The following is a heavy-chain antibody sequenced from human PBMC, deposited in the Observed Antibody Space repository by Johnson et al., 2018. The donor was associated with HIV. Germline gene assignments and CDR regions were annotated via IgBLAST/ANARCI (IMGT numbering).Heavy chain of an antibody. V-gene: IGHV3-30*02. D-gene: IGHD5-18*01. CDR1: GFTFSTYG. CDR2: IRYDGSNK. Sequence: QMLLVESGGGVVQPGGSLRLSCAASGFTFSTYGMHWVRQSPGKGLEWMTLIRYDGSNKYYADSVKGRFTISRDDSKNTLYLQMNSLKTEDTAVYYCTTYTTMVTMYVEIKGGAFDIWGQGTMVTVSS. CDR3: TTYTTMVTMYVEIKGGAFDI. J-gene: IGHJ3*02.